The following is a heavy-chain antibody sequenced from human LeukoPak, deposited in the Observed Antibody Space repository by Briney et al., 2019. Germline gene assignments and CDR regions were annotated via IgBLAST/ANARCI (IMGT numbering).Heavy chain of an antibody. D-gene: IGHD3-22*01. CDR2: IKEDGSEK. CDR3: ARGEYYYDGAY. CDR1: GFTISSYW. V-gene: IGHV3-7*05. J-gene: IGHJ4*02. Sequence: GGSLRLSCTASGFTISSYWMSWVRQAPGKGLEWVANIKEDGSEKNYVDSVTGRFTISRDNAKNSLYLQMNSLRAEDTAVYYCARGEYYYDGAYWGQGTLVTVSS.